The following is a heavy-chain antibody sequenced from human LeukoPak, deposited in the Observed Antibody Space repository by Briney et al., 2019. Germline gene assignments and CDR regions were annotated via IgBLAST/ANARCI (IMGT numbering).Heavy chain of an antibody. CDR3: ATSRRWFGEFPSY. Sequence: PMASVKVSCKVSGYTLTELAMHWVRQAPGKGLEWMGGFDPEDGETIYAQKFQGRVTMTEDTSTDTAYMELSSLRSEDTAVYYCATSRRWFGEFPSYWGQGTLVTVSS. CDR1: GYTLTELA. V-gene: IGHV1-24*01. D-gene: IGHD3-10*01. CDR2: FDPEDGET. J-gene: IGHJ4*02.